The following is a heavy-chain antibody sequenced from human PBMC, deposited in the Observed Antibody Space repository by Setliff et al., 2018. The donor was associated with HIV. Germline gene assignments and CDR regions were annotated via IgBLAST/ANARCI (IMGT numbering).Heavy chain of an antibody. CDR2: INQSGST. J-gene: IGHJ5*02. V-gene: IGHV4-34*01. CDR3: ARSSLYCSGGSCHLTWFDP. D-gene: IGHD2-15*01. Sequence: PSETLSLTCAVYGGSFSGSYWSWIRQPPGKGLEWIGEINQSGSTNYNPSLKGRVTMSVDTSKNQSSLKLSSVTAADTAVYYCARSSLYCSGGSCHLTWFDPWGQGVKVTVSS. CDR1: GGSFSGSY.